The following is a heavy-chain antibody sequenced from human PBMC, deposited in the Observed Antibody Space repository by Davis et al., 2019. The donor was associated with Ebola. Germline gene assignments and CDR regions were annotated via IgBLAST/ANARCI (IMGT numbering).Heavy chain of an antibody. Sequence: ASVKVSCKASGYIFGSYAMNWVRRAPGQGPEWMGWINTHNGNPTYAQGFTGRFVFSFDASVNTAYLQISSLKAEDTAVYYCASGRSSYYNMDVWGQGTTVTVSS. CDR1: GYIFGSYA. J-gene: IGHJ6*03. CDR3: ASGRSSYYNMDV. CDR2: INTHNGNP. V-gene: IGHV7-4-1*02.